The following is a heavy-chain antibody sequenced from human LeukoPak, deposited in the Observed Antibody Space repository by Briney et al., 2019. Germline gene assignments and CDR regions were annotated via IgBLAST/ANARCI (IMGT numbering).Heavy chain of an antibody. CDR3: ARDDDTSGHYSLFEY. J-gene: IGHJ4*02. CDR1: GFTLSNHG. Sequence: PGGSLRLSWAACGFTLSNHGMQWLRQAPGKGLEWVAVFWAHGRSQYYADSVKARFAISRDTSGSTVHLQMSSLRVEDTAVYYCARDDDTSGHYSLFEYWGQGTRVTVAS. V-gene: IGHV3-33*01. D-gene: IGHD3-22*01. CDR2: FWAHGRSQ.